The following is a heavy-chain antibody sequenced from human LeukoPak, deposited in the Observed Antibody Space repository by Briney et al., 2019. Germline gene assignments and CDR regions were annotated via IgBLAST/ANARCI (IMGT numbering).Heavy chain of an antibody. CDR1: GFTFSSYA. Sequence: PGGSLRLSCAASGFTFSSYAMHWVRQAPGKGLEWVAVISYDGSNKYYADSVKGRFTISRDNSKNTLYLQMNSLRAEDTAVYYCARDYVQGVTLDYWGQGTLVTVSS. V-gene: IGHV3-30*04. D-gene: IGHD3-10*02. CDR2: ISYDGSNK. J-gene: IGHJ4*02. CDR3: ARDYVQGVTLDY.